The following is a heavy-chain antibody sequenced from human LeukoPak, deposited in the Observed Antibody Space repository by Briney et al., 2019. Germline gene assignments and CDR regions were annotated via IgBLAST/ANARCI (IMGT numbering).Heavy chain of an antibody. CDR1: GFTVSRNH. D-gene: IGHD6-13*01. Sequence: GGSLRLSCVVSGFTVSRNHMSWVRQAPGKGLEWVSVIYSGGTTYYADSVKGRITISRDNSKNTLYLQMNTLRTEDTAVYYCARASIAAAGTSSPPDYWGQGTLVTVSS. CDR2: IYSGGTT. CDR3: ARASIAAAGTSSPPDY. V-gene: IGHV3-66*01. J-gene: IGHJ4*02.